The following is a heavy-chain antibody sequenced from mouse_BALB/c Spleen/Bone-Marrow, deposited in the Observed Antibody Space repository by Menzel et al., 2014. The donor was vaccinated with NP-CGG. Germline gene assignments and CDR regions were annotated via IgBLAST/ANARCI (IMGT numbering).Heavy chain of an antibody. V-gene: IGHV1-5*01. J-gene: IGHJ3*01. D-gene: IGHD2-14*01. CDR2: IYLGNSDT. CDR1: GYSFTSYW. Sequence: EVQLVESGTVLARPGTSVKMSCKASGYSFTSYWMHWVKQRPGQSLEWIGVIYLGNSDTSYNQKFKGKAKLTAVTSASTAYMELSSLTNEDSAVYYCTRRNYRYDGFAYWGQGTLVTVSA. CDR3: TRRNYRYDGFAY.